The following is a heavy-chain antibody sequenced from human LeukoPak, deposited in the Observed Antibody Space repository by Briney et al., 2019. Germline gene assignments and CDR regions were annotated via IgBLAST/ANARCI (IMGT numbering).Heavy chain of an antibody. Sequence: ASVKVSCKASGGTFSSYAISWVRQAPGQGLEWMGGIIPIFGTANYAQKFQGRVTITADESTSTAYMELSSLRSEDTAVYYCARVEGIAVAGTGYMDVWGKGTTVTVSS. V-gene: IGHV1-69*13. J-gene: IGHJ6*03. D-gene: IGHD6-19*01. CDR3: ARVEGIAVAGTGYMDV. CDR1: GGTFSSYA. CDR2: IIPIFGTA.